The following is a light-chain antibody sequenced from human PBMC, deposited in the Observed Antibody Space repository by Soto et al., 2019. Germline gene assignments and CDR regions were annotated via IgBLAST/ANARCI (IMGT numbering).Light chain of an antibody. CDR1: QSVSSN. Sequence: EIVMTQSPATLSVSPGERVTLSCRASQSVSSNLAWYQQKPGQAPRLLIYGASTRATGIPARFSGSGSGTEFTLTITSLQSEDFAVYYCQQYNNWTPYNLGQGTKLEIK. J-gene: IGKJ2*01. V-gene: IGKV3-15*01. CDR2: GAS. CDR3: QQYNNWTPYN.